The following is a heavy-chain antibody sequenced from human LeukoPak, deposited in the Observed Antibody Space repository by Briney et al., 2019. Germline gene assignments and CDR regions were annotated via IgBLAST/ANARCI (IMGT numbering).Heavy chain of an antibody. D-gene: IGHD5-12*01. V-gene: IGHV4-59*01. J-gene: IGHJ4*02. Sequence: SETLSLTCTVSGGSISSYYWSWIRQSPGKGLEWIGYSYHSGNTNYNPSLKSRVTISVDTSKNQFSLKLSSVTAADTAVYYCVASPRGSWYYFDYWGQGTLVTVSS. CDR1: GGSISSYY. CDR3: VASPRGSWYYFDY. CDR2: SYHSGNT.